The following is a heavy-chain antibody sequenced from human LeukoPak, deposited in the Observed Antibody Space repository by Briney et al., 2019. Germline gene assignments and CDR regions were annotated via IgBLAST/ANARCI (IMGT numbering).Heavy chain of an antibody. J-gene: IGHJ4*02. CDR1: GFTFSSYE. Sequence: GGSLRLSCAASGFTFSSYEMNWVRQAPGKGLEWVSVIYSGGSTYYADSVKGRFTISRDNSKNTLYLQMNSLRAEDTAVYYCARELWGFDYWGQGTLVTVSS. CDR2: IYSGGST. CDR3: ARELWGFDY. D-gene: IGHD2-21*01. V-gene: IGHV3-53*01.